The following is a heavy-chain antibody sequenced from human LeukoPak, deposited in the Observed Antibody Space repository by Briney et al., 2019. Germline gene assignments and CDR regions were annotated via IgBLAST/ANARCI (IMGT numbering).Heavy chain of an antibody. CDR1: GFTFSTYA. J-gene: IGHJ3*02. CDR3: AKDTRYFVTPNAFDI. V-gene: IGHV3-23*01. CDR2: ISGGGGST. D-gene: IGHD3-9*01. Sequence: GGSLRLSCAASGFTFSTYAMSWVRQAPGKGLEWVSAISGGGGSTYYAESVKGRFTISRDNSENTLYLQMNNLRAEDTAVYYCAKDTRYFVTPNAFDIWGQGTMVTVSS.